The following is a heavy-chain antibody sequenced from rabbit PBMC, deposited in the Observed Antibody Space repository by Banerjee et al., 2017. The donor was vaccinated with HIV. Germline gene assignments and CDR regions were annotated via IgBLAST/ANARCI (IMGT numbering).Heavy chain of an antibody. CDR1: GFSFSGSYW. CDR3: ARDLAGVIGWNFNL. V-gene: IGHV1S45*01. CDR2: VSTGGDT. D-gene: IGHD4-1*01. J-gene: IGHJ4*01. Sequence: GGDLVKPGASLTLTCTASGFSFSGSYWIWWVRQAPGKGLEYIGDVSTGGDTVYATWAKGRFTISKASWTTVTLQMTSLTAADTASYFCARDLAGVIGWNFNLWGPGTLVTVS.